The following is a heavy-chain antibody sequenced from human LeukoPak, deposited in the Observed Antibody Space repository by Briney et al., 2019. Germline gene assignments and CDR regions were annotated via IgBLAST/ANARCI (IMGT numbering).Heavy chain of an antibody. CDR1: GFTFSSYW. D-gene: IGHD6-19*01. J-gene: IGHJ4*02. Sequence: GGSLRLSCAASGFTFSSYWMSWVRQAPGKGLEWVANIKQDGSEKYYVDSVKGRFTISRDNSKNTVYLQMNSLTADDTAIYYCAKTTVGYSSGRYPGWPADCWGQGTLVTVSS. V-gene: IGHV3-7*03. CDR2: IKQDGSEK. CDR3: AKTTVGYSSGRYPGWPADC.